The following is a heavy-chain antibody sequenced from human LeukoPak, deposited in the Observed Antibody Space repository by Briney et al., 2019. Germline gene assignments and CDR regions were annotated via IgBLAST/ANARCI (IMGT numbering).Heavy chain of an antibody. CDR3: AVGITILGVAASFDS. CDR1: GASYNSYY. D-gene: IGHD3-3*01. J-gene: IGHJ4*02. V-gene: IGHV4-34*01. CDR2: IDHRGTA. Sequence: SEPLSLTCSVYGASYNSYYWSWIRPPPGKGREWIGDIDHRGTATYNPSLKSRLTISADASKNQFSLKLNSVTDADTAVYYCAVGITILGVAASFDSWGQGNLVIVSS.